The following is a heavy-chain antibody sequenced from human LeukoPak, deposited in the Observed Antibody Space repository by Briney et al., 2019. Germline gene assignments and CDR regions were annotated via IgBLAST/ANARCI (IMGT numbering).Heavy chain of an antibody. Sequence: ASVKVSCKASGYTFTSYAMHWVRQAPGQRLEWMGWINAGNDNTKYSQKFQGRVTITRDTSASTAYMELSSLRSEDTAVYYCARGGYYGSGSYYNVGYYGMDVWGKGTTVTVSS. D-gene: IGHD3-10*01. J-gene: IGHJ6*04. CDR3: ARGGYYGSGSYYNVGYYGMDV. CDR2: INAGNDNT. CDR1: GYTFTSYA. V-gene: IGHV1-3*01.